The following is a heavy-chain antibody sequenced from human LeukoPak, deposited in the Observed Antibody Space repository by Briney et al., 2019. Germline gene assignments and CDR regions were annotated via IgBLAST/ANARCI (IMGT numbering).Heavy chain of an antibody. V-gene: IGHV3-15*07. CDR3: TTGQSSGWYDY. Sequence: GSLRLSCAATGFSFNKVWMNWVRQAPGKGLEWVGRIKSTDDGGTIDYAAPVKGRFTISRDDSKNTLYVQMNSLKTEDTALYYCTTGQSSGWYDYWGQGTLVTVSS. CDR2: IKSTDDGGTI. J-gene: IGHJ4*02. CDR1: GFSFNKVW. D-gene: IGHD6-19*01.